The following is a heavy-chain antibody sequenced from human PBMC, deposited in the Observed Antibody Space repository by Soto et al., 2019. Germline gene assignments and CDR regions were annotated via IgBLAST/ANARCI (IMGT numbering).Heavy chain of an antibody. D-gene: IGHD3-9*01. CDR2: ISPSSLST. V-gene: IGHV1-46*01. CDR1: GYTFTSYA. Sequence: ASVKVTCKASGYTFTSYAMHWLRQAPGQGLEWIGVISPSSLSTSYAQKLQGRVTMTTDTSTSTAYMELRSLRSDDTAVYYCARDDGLLTGYLSSCDYWGQGTLVTVSS. J-gene: IGHJ4*02. CDR3: ARDDGLLTGYLSSCDY.